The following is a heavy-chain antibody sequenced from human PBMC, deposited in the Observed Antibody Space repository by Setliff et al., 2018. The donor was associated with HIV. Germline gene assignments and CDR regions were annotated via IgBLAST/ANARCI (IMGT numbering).Heavy chain of an antibody. J-gene: IGHJ4*02. D-gene: IGHD3-10*01. V-gene: IGHV4-34*12. CDR3: GRENPGDY. CDR2: IIHSGGT. CDR1: GGSFSGYY. Sequence: SETLSLTCAVYGGSFSGYYWSWIRQPPGKGLEWSGEIIHSGGTNYNRSLKSRVTISVDTSKNQFSLNLSSVTAADTAVYYCGRENPGDYWGQGTLVTVSS.